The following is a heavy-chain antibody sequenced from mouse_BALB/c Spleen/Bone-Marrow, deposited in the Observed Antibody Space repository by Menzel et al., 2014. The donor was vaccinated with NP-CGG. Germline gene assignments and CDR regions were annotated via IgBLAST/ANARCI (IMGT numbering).Heavy chain of an antibody. J-gene: IGHJ1*01. CDR2: ISDGGSYT. CDR1: GFTFSDYS. CDR3: ARSPYYYGSGYGYFDV. D-gene: IGHD1-1*01. V-gene: IGHV5-4*02. Sequence: EVKLVESGGGLVKPGGSLKLSCAASGFTFSDYSMYWVRPTPEKRLEWVATISDGGSYTYYPDSVKGRFTISRDNVRNNLYLQMSSLKSEDTAMYYCARSPYYYGSGYGYFDVWGAGTTVTVSS.